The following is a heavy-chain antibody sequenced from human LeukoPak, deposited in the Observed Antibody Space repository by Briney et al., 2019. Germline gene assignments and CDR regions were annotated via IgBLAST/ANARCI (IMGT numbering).Heavy chain of an antibody. CDR2: INAGNGNT. CDR3: ARGRCSSTSCYAAY. J-gene: IGHJ4*02. Sequence: ASVKVSCKASGYTFTSYAMHWVRQAPGQRLEWMGWINAGNGNTKYSQKFQGRVTITRDTSASTAYMELSSLRSEDTAMYYCARGRCSSTSCYAAYWGRGTLVTVSS. D-gene: IGHD2-2*01. V-gene: IGHV1-3*01. CDR1: GYTFTSYA.